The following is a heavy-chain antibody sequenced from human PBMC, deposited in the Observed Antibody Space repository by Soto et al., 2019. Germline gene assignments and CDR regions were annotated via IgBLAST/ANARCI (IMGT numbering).Heavy chain of an antibody. Sequence: GASVKGSCKASGYTFPRYDINWVRPATGPGLEWMGWMNPNSGNAGYAQKFQGRVTMTRNTSISTAYMELSSLRSEDTAVYYCARGYDFDGLRYYYYVDVWGKGTTVTVSS. CDR3: ARGYDFDGLRYYYYVDV. CDR1: GYTFPRYD. J-gene: IGHJ6*03. D-gene: IGHD3-3*01. CDR2: MNPNSGNA. V-gene: IGHV1-8*01.